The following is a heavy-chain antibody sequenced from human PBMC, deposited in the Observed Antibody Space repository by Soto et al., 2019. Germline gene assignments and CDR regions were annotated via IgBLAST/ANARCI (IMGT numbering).Heavy chain of an antibody. V-gene: IGHV1-2*02. J-gene: IGHJ4*02. CDR2: INPNSGGT. Sequence: GASVKVSCKASGYTFTGYYVHWVRQAPGQGPEWMGWINPNSGGTNYAQKFQGRVTMTRDTSISTAYMELSRLKSDDTAVYYCIIALSMAGYYFDYWGQGTLVTVSS. CDR1: GYTFTGYY. CDR3: IIALSMAGYYFDY. D-gene: IGHD6-19*01.